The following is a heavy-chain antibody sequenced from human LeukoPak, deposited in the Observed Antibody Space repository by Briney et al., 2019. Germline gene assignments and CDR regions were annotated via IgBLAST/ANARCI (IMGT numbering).Heavy chain of an antibody. Sequence: SEALSVTCTVSGGSISSYFWSWIRQPPGKGGEWVGYIYYSGSTNYNPSLKSRVTISVDTSKNQFSLKLSSVTAADTAVYYCAREVGATGDAFDIWGQGTMVTVSS. J-gene: IGHJ3*02. CDR3: AREVGATGDAFDI. D-gene: IGHD1-26*01. V-gene: IGHV4-59*01. CDR1: GGSISSYF. CDR2: IYYSGST.